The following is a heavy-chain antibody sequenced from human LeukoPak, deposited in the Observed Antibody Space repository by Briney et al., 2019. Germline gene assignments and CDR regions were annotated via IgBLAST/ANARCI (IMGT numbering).Heavy chain of an antibody. CDR3: AGGDRNGWYFDY. CDR2: INWNGGST. D-gene: IGHD6-19*01. V-gene: IGHV3-20*04. CDR1: GFRFDDHG. J-gene: IGHJ4*02. Sequence: GGSLRLSCAASGFRFDDHGMSWVRRVPGKGLEWVSGINWNGGSTGYGDSVKGRFTISRDNAKNSLYLQMNSLRAEDTALYYCAGGDRNGWYFDYWGQGILVTVSS.